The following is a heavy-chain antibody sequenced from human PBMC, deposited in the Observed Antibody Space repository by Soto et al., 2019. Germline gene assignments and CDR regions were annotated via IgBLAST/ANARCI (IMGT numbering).Heavy chain of an antibody. CDR2: IMWISGTT. D-gene: IGHD2-8*01. J-gene: IGHJ4*02. V-gene: IGHV3-9*02. CDR1: GFASDYYG. CDR3: VKYMVRGGADF. Sequence: EMQLVESGGGLVQPGRSLRLSCAASGFASDYYGMHWVRQVPGKGLEWVSGIMWISGTTGYEDSVKGRFTISRDNAKRSLYLQMNSLRLDDTGLYYCVKYMVRGGADFWGQGTVVTVSS.